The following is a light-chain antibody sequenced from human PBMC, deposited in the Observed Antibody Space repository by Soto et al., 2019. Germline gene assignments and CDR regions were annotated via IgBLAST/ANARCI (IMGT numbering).Light chain of an antibody. CDR3: QESPRT. J-gene: IGKJ1*01. CDR1: QNINSN. CDR2: RAS. V-gene: IGKV3-15*01. Sequence: EIVMTQSPATLSVSPGESATLSCRASQNINSNLAWYQQKPGQAPRLLIYRASTMATGIPARFSGSGSGTESTLTISSLQSEDFAVYYCQESPRTFGQGTKVDIK.